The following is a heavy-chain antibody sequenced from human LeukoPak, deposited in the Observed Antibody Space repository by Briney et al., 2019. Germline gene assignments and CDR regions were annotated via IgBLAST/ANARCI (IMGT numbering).Heavy chain of an antibody. D-gene: IGHD6-6*01. V-gene: IGHV4-39*01. CDR3: ARKIAARGYTWFDP. Sequence: SETLSLTCTVSGGSISSSSYYWGWIRQPPGKGLEWIGSIYYSGSTYYNPSLKSRVTISVDTSKNQFSLKLSSVTAADTAVYYCARKIAARGYTWFDPWGQGILVTVSS. J-gene: IGHJ5*02. CDR2: IYYSGST. CDR1: GGSISSSSYY.